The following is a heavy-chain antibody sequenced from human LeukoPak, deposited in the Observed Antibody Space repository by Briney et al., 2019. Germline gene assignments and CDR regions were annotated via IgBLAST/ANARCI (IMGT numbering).Heavy chain of an antibody. Sequence: PGGSLRLSCAASGFTFSSYSMNWVRQAPGKGLEWVSSISSSSSYIYYADSVKGRFTISRDNAKNSLYLQMNSLRAEDTAVYYCARDRSIAASNPHFADYWGQGTLVTVSS. CDR3: ARDRSIAASNPHFADY. CDR2: ISSSSSYI. J-gene: IGHJ4*02. V-gene: IGHV3-21*01. D-gene: IGHD6-6*01. CDR1: GFTFSSYS.